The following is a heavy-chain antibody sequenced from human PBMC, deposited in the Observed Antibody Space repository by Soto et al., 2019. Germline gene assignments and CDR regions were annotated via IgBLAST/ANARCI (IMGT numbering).Heavy chain of an antibody. D-gene: IGHD2-21*02. CDR3: ARDILHVGPRANDAFDV. CDR2: INPANGNT. CDR1: GFTFSDTL. J-gene: IGHJ3*01. V-gene: IGHV1-3*01. Sequence: QVQLVQSGAEVKKPGASVPISCQASGFTFSDTLINWVRQGPGQRLEWMGWINPANGNTRYAESFQGRVSISSLSSASTVDVALSDLTSEYTAVYYCARDILHVGPRANDAFDVWGQGTLITVSS.